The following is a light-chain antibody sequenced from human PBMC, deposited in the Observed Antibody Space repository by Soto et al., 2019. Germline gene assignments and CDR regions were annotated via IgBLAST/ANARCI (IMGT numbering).Light chain of an antibody. J-gene: IGKJ4*01. Sequence: EFELTQSPGTLSLSVGERATLSCRASQTVRNNYFACYQQKPRQAPRLLNYDSSSKATGIPDRFSGGAAGTDFTLTISRLEPEDFAVYYCQQFSNYPLTFGGGTKVDIK. CDR2: DSS. CDR1: QTVRNNY. V-gene: IGKV3-20*01. CDR3: QQFSNYPLT.